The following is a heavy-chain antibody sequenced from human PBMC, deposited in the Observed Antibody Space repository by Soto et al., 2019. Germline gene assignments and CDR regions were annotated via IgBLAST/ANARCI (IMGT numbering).Heavy chain of an antibody. Sequence: PSETLSLTCTVSGGSVSSGSYYWSWIRQPPGKGLEWIGYIYYSGSTNYNPSLKSRVTISVDTSKNQFSLKLSSATAADTAVYYCASSSMVRGLTNWFDPWGQGTLVTVSS. CDR3: ASSSMVRGLTNWFDP. D-gene: IGHD3-10*01. CDR1: GGSVSSGSYY. CDR2: IYYSGST. J-gene: IGHJ5*02. V-gene: IGHV4-61*01.